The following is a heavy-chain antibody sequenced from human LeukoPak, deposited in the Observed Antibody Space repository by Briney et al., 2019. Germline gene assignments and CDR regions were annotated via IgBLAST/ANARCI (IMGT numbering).Heavy chain of an antibody. D-gene: IGHD2-15*01. V-gene: IGHV3-33*07. Sequence: GGSLRLSCIPSGFTFNNYAMFWVRQAPGKGLEWVSLMWYDGSNKYYADSVKGRFTISRDNSKNTLFLQMNSLRAEDTAVYYCARARGWQPNYYYYYMDVWGTGTTVTVSS. J-gene: IGHJ6*03. CDR1: GFTFNNYA. CDR2: MWYDGSNK. CDR3: ARARGWQPNYYYYYMDV.